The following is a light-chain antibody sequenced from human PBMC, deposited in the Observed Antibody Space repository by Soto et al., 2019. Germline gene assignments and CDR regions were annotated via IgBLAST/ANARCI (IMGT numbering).Light chain of an antibody. Sequence: DIILTQSPGTLSLAPGEIATLSCRASQSVSSSYLACYQQKPGQAPTLLIYGASSRATGIPDRFSGSGSGTDFTLTISRLEPEDFAVYYCQQYGSSLWTFGQGTKVDMK. V-gene: IGKV3-20*01. CDR1: QSVSSSY. CDR2: GAS. J-gene: IGKJ1*01. CDR3: QQYGSSLWT.